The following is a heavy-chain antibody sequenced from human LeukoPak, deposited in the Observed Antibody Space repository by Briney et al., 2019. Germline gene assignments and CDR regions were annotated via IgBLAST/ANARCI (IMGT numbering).Heavy chain of an antibody. Sequence: SETLSLTCTVSGGSISSSSYYWGWIRQLPGKGLEWIGYIYYSGSAYYNPSLKSRVTISVDTSKNQFSLKLSSVTAADTAVYYCARQQYSSGWYEIDYWGQGTLVSVSS. CDR3: ARQQYSSGWYEIDY. CDR2: IYYSGSA. D-gene: IGHD6-19*01. CDR1: GGSISSSSYY. J-gene: IGHJ4*02. V-gene: IGHV4-39*01.